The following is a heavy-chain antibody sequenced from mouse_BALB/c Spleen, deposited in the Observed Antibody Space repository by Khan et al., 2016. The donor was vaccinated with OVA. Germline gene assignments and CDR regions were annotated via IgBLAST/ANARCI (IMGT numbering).Heavy chain of an antibody. CDR3: ARGNYYGYYFDY. J-gene: IGHJ2*01. CDR2: ISYSDST. Sequence: EVELVESGPGLVKPSQSLSLTCTVTGYSITSNYAWNWIRQFPGNKLEWVGYISYSDSTSYNPSLKSRISITRDTSQNQFFLQLNSVTTEDTATYYCARGNYYGYYFDYWGQGTTLTVSS. V-gene: IGHV3-2*02. CDR1: GYSITSNYA. D-gene: IGHD1-1*01.